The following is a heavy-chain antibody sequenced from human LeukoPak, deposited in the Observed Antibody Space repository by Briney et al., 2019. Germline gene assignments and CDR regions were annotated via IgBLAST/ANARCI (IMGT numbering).Heavy chain of an antibody. Sequence: PSETLSLTCTVSGGSIGSSSYYWGWIRQPPGKGLEWIGSIYYSGSTYYNPSLKSRVTISVDTSKNQFSLKLSSVTAADTAVYYCARVGLLIWGQGTMVTVSS. CDR2: IYYSGST. D-gene: IGHD3-10*01. J-gene: IGHJ3*02. CDR1: GGSIGSSSYY. V-gene: IGHV4-39*07. CDR3: ARVGLLI.